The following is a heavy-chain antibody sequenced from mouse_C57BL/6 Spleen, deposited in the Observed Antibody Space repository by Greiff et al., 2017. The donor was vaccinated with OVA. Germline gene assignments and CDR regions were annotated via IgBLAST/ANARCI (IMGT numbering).Heavy chain of an antibody. CDR3: ARWDAY. Sequence: EVQLQQSGPELVKPGASVEISCKASGYTFTDYYMNWVKQSHGKSLEWIGDINPNNGGTSYNQKFKGKATLTVDKSSSTAYMELRSLTSEDSANYYYARWDAYWGQGTLVTVSA. CDR1: GYTFTDYY. J-gene: IGHJ3*01. V-gene: IGHV1-26*01. D-gene: IGHD4-1*01. CDR2: INPNNGGT.